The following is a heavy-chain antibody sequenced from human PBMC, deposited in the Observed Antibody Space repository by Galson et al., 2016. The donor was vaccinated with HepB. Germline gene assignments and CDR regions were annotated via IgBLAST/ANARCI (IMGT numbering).Heavy chain of an antibody. V-gene: IGHV1-18*01. Sequence: SVKVSCKASGYTFGSYGISWVRQAPGQGLEWMGWISTYNGDTNYAQNLQGRVTMTTDTSTSTAYMEVRSLRSDDTAVYYCARGPDPYTAMWLMDVWGQGTTVTVSS. J-gene: IGHJ6*02. CDR2: ISTYNGDT. CDR1: GYTFGSYG. CDR3: ARGPDPYTAMWLMDV. D-gene: IGHD5-18*01.